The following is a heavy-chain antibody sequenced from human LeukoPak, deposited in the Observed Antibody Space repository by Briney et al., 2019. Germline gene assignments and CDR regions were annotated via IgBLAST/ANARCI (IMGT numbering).Heavy chain of an antibody. Sequence: GGSLRLSCAASGFTFSSYGMHWVRQAPGKGLEWVAVISYDGSNKYYADSVKGRFTISRDNSKNTLYPQMNSLRAEDTAVYYCAKDMGRYCSSTSCYNYYYYGMDVWGQGTTVTVSS. V-gene: IGHV3-30*18. CDR3: AKDMGRYCSSTSCYNYYYYGMDV. CDR1: GFTFSSYG. CDR2: ISYDGSNK. J-gene: IGHJ6*02. D-gene: IGHD2-2*02.